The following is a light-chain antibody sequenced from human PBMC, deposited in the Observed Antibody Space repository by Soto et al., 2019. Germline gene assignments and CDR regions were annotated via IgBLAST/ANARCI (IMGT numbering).Light chain of an antibody. CDR3: QQYGSSPPS. CDR2: GAS. CDR1: QSVSSSF. V-gene: IGKV3-20*01. J-gene: IGKJ5*01. Sequence: IVLTQSPGTLSLSPGERATLSCRASQSVSSSFLAWYQQKPGQAPRLLIYGASSRATGIPDRFSGSGSGTDFTLTITRLEPEDFAVYYCQQYGSSPPSFGQGTRLDIK.